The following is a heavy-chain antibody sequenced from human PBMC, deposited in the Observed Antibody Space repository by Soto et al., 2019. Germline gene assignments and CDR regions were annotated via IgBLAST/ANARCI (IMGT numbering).Heavy chain of an antibody. J-gene: IGHJ1*01. CDR2: IIPIFGTA. V-gene: IGHV1-69*01. CDR1: GGTFSSYA. D-gene: IGHD4-4*01. Sequence: QVQLVQSGAEVKKPGSSVKVSCKASGGTFSSYAISWVRQAPGQGLEWMGGIIPIFGTASYAQKFQGRVTITADESTSTAYMELSSLRSEDTAVYYCASDRGNSLSEQGPEYFQHWGQGTLVTVSS. CDR3: ASDRGNSLSEQGPEYFQH.